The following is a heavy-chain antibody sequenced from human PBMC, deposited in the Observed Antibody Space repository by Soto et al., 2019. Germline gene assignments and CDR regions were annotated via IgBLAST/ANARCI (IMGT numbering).Heavy chain of an antibody. D-gene: IGHD6-13*01. Sequence: SVKVSCRASGGTFSSYAISWVRQAPGQGLEWMGGIIPIFGTANYAQKFQGRVTITADESTSTAYMELSSLRSEDTAVYYCARDVRYSSSWLFDYWGQGTLVTVSS. J-gene: IGHJ4*02. V-gene: IGHV1-69*13. CDR2: IIPIFGTA. CDR1: GGTFSSYA. CDR3: ARDVRYSSSWLFDY.